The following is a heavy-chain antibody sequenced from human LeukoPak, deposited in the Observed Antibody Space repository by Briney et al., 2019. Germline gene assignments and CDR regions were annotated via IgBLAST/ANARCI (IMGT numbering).Heavy chain of an antibody. CDR2: IYYSGST. CDR1: GSSISSSSYY. J-gene: IGHJ4*02. D-gene: IGHD5-18*01. CDR3: ARVSTYSYGRYYFDY. V-gene: IGHV4-39*07. Sequence: NASETLSLTCTVSGSSISSSSYYWGWIRQPPGKGLEWIGSIYYSGSTYYNPSLKSRVTISVDTSKNQFSLKLSSVTAADTAVYYCARVSTYSYGRYYFDYWGQGTLVTVSS.